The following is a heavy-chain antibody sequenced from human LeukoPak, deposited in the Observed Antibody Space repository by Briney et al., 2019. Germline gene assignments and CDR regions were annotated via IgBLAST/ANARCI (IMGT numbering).Heavy chain of an antibody. J-gene: IGHJ4*02. D-gene: IGHD2/OR15-2a*01. CDR1: GFTFSDYH. CDR3: VSFYETY. Sequence: PGGSLRLSCAASGFTFSDYHMSWIRQAPGKGLEWVSYISLSSTYTNYADSAKGRFTISRDNAKNLLYLQMNSLRAEDTAVYYCVSFYETYWGRGTLVTVSS. CDR2: ISLSSTYT. V-gene: IGHV3-11*06.